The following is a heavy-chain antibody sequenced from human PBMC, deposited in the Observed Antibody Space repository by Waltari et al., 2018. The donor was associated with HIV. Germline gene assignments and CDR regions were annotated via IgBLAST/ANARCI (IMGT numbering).Heavy chain of an antibody. Sequence: IPLVQSGAEVKKPGATVKVSCKASGYTFTNYGVSWVRQAPGQGLEWMGWIGIKRGTTNYAQKFQGRVTITADTATDTSYLEVTNLRSDDTAVYFCARDDRFPAYGSGTGVSFDHWGQGTLLNVSS. D-gene: IGHD3-10*01. V-gene: IGHV1-18*01. CDR3: ARDDRFPAYGSGTGVSFDH. CDR2: IGIKRGTT. J-gene: IGHJ4*02. CDR1: GYTFTNYG.